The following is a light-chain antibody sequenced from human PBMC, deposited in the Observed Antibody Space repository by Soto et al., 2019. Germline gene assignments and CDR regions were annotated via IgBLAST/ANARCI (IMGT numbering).Light chain of an antibody. CDR2: GAS. V-gene: IGKV3-20*01. Sequence: EIVLTQYPGTLSLSPGERATLSCRASQTVSSTYLAWYQQKPGQAPRLLIYGASSRPTGIPARFSGSGSGTDFTLTISRLEPEDLAVYYCQHYGSSRWTFGQGTRVDI. CDR1: QTVSSTY. CDR3: QHYGSSRWT. J-gene: IGKJ1*01.